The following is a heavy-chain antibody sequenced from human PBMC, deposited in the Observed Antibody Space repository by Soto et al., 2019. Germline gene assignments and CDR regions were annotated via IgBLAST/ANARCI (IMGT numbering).Heavy chain of an antibody. D-gene: IGHD2-2*01. CDR1: GFTFRSYG. Sequence: GGSLRLSCAGSGFTFRSYGLHWVRQSPGKGLEWVAVVSGGGETTYYADSVKGRSTISRDNSKNMMYMQMDSLRPEDTAVYYWAKEEDIVIGPVAGPVVFSFDLWGKETLVTVP. CDR2: VSGGGETT. V-gene: IGHV3-30*18. J-gene: IGHJ4*02. CDR3: AKEEDIVIGPVAGPVVFSFDL.